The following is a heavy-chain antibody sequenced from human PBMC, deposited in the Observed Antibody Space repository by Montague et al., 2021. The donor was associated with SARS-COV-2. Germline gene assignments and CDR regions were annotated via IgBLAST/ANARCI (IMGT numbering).Heavy chain of an antibody. D-gene: IGHD3-10*01. CDR2: ISYSGRT. Sequence: SETLSLTCTVSGGSVSSSPYYWGWIRQPPGRGLEWVGSISYSGRTYFSPSLKSRLTISVDPSENPFSLRLSSVTAADTAVYYCASSYYYGSGTYVYNYYMDVWGKGTTVTVSS. CDR1: GGSVSSSPYY. CDR3: ASSYYYGSGTYVYNYYMDV. J-gene: IGHJ6*03. V-gene: IGHV4-39*01.